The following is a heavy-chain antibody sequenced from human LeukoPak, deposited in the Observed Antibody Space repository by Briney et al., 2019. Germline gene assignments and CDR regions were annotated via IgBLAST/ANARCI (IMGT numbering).Heavy chain of an antibody. CDR3: AKDLEAYSSSSFYYGMDV. CDR1: GFTFSTYA. CDR2: IGGSGGST. V-gene: IGHV3-23*01. J-gene: IGHJ6*02. D-gene: IGHD6-6*01. Sequence: GGSLRLSRAASGFTFSTYAMSWVRQAPGKGLEWVSGIGGSGGSTYYADSVKGRFTISRDNSKNTLYLQMNSLRAEDTAVYYCAKDLEAYSSSSFYYGMDVWGQGTTVTVSS.